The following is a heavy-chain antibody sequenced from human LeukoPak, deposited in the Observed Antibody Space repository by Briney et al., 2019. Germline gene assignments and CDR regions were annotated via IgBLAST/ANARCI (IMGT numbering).Heavy chain of an antibody. D-gene: IGHD6-13*01. CDR1: GFTFNTYW. V-gene: IGHV3-7*03. CDR3: VSWEGSSWFDY. Sequence: PGGSLRLSCSGSGFTFNTYWMSWVRQAPGKGREGVANIKQDGSEKDYVDSVKGRFTISRDNAKKSLYLEMNSVRVEDTAVYYCVSWEGSSWFDYWGQGNLVTVSS. CDR2: IKQDGSEK. J-gene: IGHJ4*02.